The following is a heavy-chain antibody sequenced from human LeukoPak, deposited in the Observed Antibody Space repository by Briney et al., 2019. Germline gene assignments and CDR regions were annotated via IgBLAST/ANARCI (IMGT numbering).Heavy chain of an antibody. V-gene: IGHV3-33*06. CDR1: GFTFSRHG. D-gene: IGHD2-21*02. CDR3: AKRQKIVVVTAIGPDFDY. CDR2: IWYDASNK. J-gene: IGHJ4*02. Sequence: GKSLRLSCSASGFTFSRHGMHWVRQAPGKGLEWVAVIWYDASNKYYADSVKGRFTISRDNSKNTLYLQMNSLRAEDTAVYYCAKRQKIVVVTAIGPDFDYWGQGTLVTVSS.